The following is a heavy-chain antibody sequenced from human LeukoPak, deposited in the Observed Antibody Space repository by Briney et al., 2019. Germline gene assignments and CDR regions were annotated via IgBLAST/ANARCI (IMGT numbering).Heavy chain of an antibody. CDR2: ISTDGSIT. Sequence: PGGSLRLSCAASEFTFSSYWMHWVRQAPGKGLMWVSRISTDGSITTYADSVKGRFTISRDNAKNTLYLQMNSLRAEDTAVYYCAKDLVFIVGAQFDYWGQGTLVTVSS. D-gene: IGHD1-26*01. V-gene: IGHV3-74*01. J-gene: IGHJ4*02. CDR3: AKDLVFIVGAQFDY. CDR1: EFTFSSYW.